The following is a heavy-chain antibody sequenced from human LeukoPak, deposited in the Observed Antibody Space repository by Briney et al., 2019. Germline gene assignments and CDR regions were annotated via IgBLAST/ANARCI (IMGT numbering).Heavy chain of an antibody. J-gene: IGHJ4*02. V-gene: IGHV3-23*01. CDR3: AKDGIYYGSGTYHTY. Sequence: GGSLRLSCAASGFTFSSYAMSWVRQAPGKGLEWVSSISGSGVSTYYADSVKSRFTISRDNSKNTLDLQMNSLTAEDTAVYYCAKDGIYYGSGTYHTYWGQGTLVTGSS. CDR2: ISGSGVST. CDR1: GFTFSSYA. D-gene: IGHD3-10*01.